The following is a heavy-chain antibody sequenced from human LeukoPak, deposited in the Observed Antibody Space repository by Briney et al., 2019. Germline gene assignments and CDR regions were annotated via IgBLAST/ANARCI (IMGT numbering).Heavy chain of an antibody. D-gene: IGHD6-13*01. V-gene: IGHV1-2*02. CDR2: INPNSGGA. CDR1: GYTFTAYY. J-gene: IGHJ4*02. CDR3: AREEATAGVFDY. Sequence: ASVKVSCKASGYTFTAYYMHWVRQAPGQGLESMGWINPNSGGAKYAQKFQGRVTMTRDTSISTAYMELTRLRSDDTAVYYCAREEATAGVFDYWGQGTLVTVSS.